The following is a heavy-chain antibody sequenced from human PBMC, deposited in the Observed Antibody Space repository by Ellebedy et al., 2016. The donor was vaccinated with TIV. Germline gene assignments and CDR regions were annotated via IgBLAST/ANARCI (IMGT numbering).Heavy chain of an antibody. J-gene: IGHJ4*02. CDR2: VYHSWST. CDR3: ARDRDVTSRGIIDY. D-gene: IGHD3-10*01. Sequence: MPSETLSLTCAVSGGSISSSNRWPLLRQAPCRRLAWIVEVYHSWSTSYNPSLESRVTMSVDKSKNQFSLQLSSVTAAYTAVYDCARDRDVTSRGIIDYWGQGILVTVSS. V-gene: IGHV4-4*02. CDR1: GGSISSSNR.